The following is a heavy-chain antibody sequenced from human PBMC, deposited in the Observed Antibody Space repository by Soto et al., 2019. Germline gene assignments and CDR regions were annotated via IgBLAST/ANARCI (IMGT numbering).Heavy chain of an antibody. Sequence: QVQLVQSGAEVKKPGASVKVSCKASGYTFTGYYMHWVRQAPGQGLEWMGWINPNSGGTNYAQKFQRWVNMPREESTSLAHMELSRLRSDDPAGYYCAGGGPVVVVPAAMVGGWFGPWGQGTLVTGFS. CDR1: GYTFTGYY. V-gene: IGHV1-2*04. CDR2: INPNSGGT. D-gene: IGHD2-2*01. CDR3: AGGGPVVVVPAAMVGGWFGP. J-gene: IGHJ5*02.